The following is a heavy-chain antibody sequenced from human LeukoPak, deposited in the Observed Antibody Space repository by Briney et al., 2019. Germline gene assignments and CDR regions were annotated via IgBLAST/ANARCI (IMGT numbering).Heavy chain of an antibody. CDR3: AKIPLLVVTAANDY. V-gene: IGHV3-23*01. CDR2: ISGSGGST. J-gene: IGHJ4*02. CDR1: GFTFSSYA. Sequence: GGSLRLSCAASGFTFSSYAMSWVRQAPGKGLEWVSAISGSGGSTYYADSVKGRFTISRDNSKNTLYLQMNSLRAADTAVYYCAKIPLLVVTAANDYWGQGTLVTVSS. D-gene: IGHD2-21*02.